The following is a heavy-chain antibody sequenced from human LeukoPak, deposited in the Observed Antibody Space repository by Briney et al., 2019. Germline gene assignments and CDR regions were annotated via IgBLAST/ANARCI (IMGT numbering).Heavy chain of an antibody. CDR1: GFTFSSYW. J-gene: IGHJ4*02. CDR2: IRYDGSNK. CDR3: AKHLAAGGYYGSGSFDY. V-gene: IGHV3-30*02. D-gene: IGHD3-10*01. Sequence: GGSLRLSCAASGFTFSSYWMSWVRQAPGKGLEWVAFIRYDGSNKYYADSVKGRFTISRDNSKNTLYLQMNSLRAEDTAVYYCAKHLAAGGYYGSGSFDYWGQGTLVTVSS.